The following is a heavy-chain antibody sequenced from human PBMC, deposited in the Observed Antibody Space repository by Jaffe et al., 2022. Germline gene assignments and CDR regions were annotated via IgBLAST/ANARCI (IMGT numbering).Heavy chain of an antibody. V-gene: IGHV4-39*01. CDR2: IYYSGST. Sequence: QLQLQESGPGLVKPSETLSLTCTVSGGSISSSSYYWGWIRQPPGKGLEWIGSIYYSGSTYYNPSLKSRVTISVDTSKNQFSLKLSSVTAADTAVYYCARHTYNWNDPGTFDYWGQGTLVTVSS. CDR1: GGSISSSSYY. CDR3: ARHTYNWNDPGTFDY. D-gene: IGHD1-1*01. J-gene: IGHJ4*02.